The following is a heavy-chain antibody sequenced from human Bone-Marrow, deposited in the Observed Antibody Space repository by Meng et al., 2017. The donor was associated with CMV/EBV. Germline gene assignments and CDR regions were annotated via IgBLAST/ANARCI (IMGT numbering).Heavy chain of an antibody. Sequence: GESLKISCAASGFTFSSYWMSWVRRAPGKGLEWVANIKEDGSEKYYVDSVRGRFTISRDNAKNSLYLQMNSLRAEDTAVYYCARFLVWYQLLFDYWGQGTLVTV. CDR1: GFTFSSYW. CDR3: ARFLVWYQLLFDY. J-gene: IGHJ4*02. D-gene: IGHD2-2*01. CDR2: IKEDGSEK. V-gene: IGHV3-7*01.